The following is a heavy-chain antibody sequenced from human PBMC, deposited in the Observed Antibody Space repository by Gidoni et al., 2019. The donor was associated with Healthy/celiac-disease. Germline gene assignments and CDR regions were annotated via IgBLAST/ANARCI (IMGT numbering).Heavy chain of an antibody. J-gene: IGHJ4*02. CDR1: GFTFSSYA. CDR2: ISGSGGST. V-gene: IGHV3-23*01. Sequence: EVQLLESGGGLVQPGGSLRLSCAASGFTFSSYAMSWVRQAPGKGLEWVSAISGSGGSTYYADSVKGRFTISRDNSKNTLYLQMNSLRAEDTAVYYCAKVTSYGPIGAYYFDYWGQGTLVTVSS. CDR3: AKVTSYGPIGAYYFDY. D-gene: IGHD5-18*01.